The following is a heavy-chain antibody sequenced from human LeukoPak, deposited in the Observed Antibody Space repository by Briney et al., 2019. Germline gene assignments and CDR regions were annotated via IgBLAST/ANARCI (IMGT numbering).Heavy chain of an antibody. D-gene: IGHD1-26*01. Sequence: KTSETLSLTCAVYGGSFSGYYWSWIRQPPGKGLEWIGEINHSGSTNYNPSLKSRVTISVDTSKNQFSLKLSSVTAADTAFYYCASQGHHGKIVGTTLSYFCMDVWGKGSTVTVSS. CDR1: GGSFSGYY. CDR2: INHSGST. CDR3: ASQGHHGKIVGTTLSYFCMDV. J-gene: IGHJ6*03. V-gene: IGHV4-34*01.